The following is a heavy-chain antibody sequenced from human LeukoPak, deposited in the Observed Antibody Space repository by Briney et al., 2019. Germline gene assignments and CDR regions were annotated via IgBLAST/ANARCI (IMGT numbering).Heavy chain of an antibody. CDR3: ARVPDEYSGYDYVGYFDY. V-gene: IGHV3-21*01. D-gene: IGHD5-12*01. CDR2: ISSSSSYI. Sequence: GGSLRLSCAASGFTFSSYSMNWVRQAPGKGLEWVSSISSSSSYIYYADSVKGRFTISRDNAKNSLYLQMNSLRAEDTAVYYCARVPDEYSGYDYVGYFDYWGQGTLVTVSS. J-gene: IGHJ4*02. CDR1: GFTFSSYS.